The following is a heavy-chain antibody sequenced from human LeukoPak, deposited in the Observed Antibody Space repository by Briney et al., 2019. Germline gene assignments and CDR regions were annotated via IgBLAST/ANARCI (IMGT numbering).Heavy chain of an antibody. Sequence: ASVKVSCKASGGTFSSYAISWVRQAPGQGLEWMGRIIPILGIANYAQKFQGRVTITADKSTSTAYMELSSLRSEDTAVYYCARDDYYDSSGYYYYYGMDVWAKGPRSPSP. D-gene: IGHD3-22*01. J-gene: IGHJ6*02. V-gene: IGHV1-69*04. CDR3: ARDDYYDSSGYYYYYGMDV. CDR1: GGTFSSYA. CDR2: IIPILGIA.